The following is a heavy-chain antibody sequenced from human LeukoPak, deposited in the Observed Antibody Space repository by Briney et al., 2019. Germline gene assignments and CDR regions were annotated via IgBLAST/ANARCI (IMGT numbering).Heavy chain of an antibody. Sequence: GGSLRLSCAASGFTFSSYGMHWVRQAPGKGLEWVAVIWYDGSNKYYADSVKGRFTISRDNSKNTLYLQMNSLRAEDTAVYYCAGSGYSSGWPVDYWGQGTLVTVSS. J-gene: IGHJ4*02. V-gene: IGHV3-33*01. CDR3: AGSGYSSGWPVDY. D-gene: IGHD6-19*01. CDR1: GFTFSSYG. CDR2: IWYDGSNK.